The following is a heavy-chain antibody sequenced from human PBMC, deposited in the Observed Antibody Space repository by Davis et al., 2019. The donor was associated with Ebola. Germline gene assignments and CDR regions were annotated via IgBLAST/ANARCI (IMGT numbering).Heavy chain of an antibody. V-gene: IGHV3-23*01. J-gene: IGHJ4*02. D-gene: IGHD3-16*01. Sequence: GESLKISCAASGFTFSSHSMNWVRQAPGKGLEWVSTITGSGSTIYYADSVRGRFTISRDNPKNTLYLHMNSLRADDAAVYYCVKRLDSYFECWGQGTLVTVSS. CDR2: ITGSGSTI. CDR3: VKRLDSYFEC. CDR1: GFTFSSHS.